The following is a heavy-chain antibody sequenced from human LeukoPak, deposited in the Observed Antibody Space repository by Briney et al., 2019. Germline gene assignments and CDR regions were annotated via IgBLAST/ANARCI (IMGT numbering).Heavy chain of an antibody. J-gene: IGHJ5*02. D-gene: IGHD2-8*01. CDR1: GYTFTGYY. Sequence: PGASVKVSCKASGYTFTGYYMHWVRQAPGQGLEWMGWINPNSGGTNYAQKFQGRVTMTRDTSISTAYMELSRLRSDDTAVYYCARVLMVYAIRGQCWFDPWGQGTLVTVSS. CDR2: INPNSGGT. CDR3: ARVLMVYAIRGQCWFDP. V-gene: IGHV1-2*02.